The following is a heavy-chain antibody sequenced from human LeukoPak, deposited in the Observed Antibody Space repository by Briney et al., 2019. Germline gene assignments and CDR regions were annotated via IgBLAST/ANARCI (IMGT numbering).Heavy chain of an antibody. CDR2: ISNDGRT. Sequence: GGSLRLSCAASGFSVSTYYMTWVRQAPGNGLESVSVISNDGRTYYAGSVKGRFTISRDDSKNTFFLQMNNLKADDTAVYYCAADKTTSGWYELDYWGQGTLVTVSS. D-gene: IGHD6-19*01. CDR1: GFSVSTYY. J-gene: IGHJ4*02. V-gene: IGHV3-53*01. CDR3: AADKTTSGWYELDY.